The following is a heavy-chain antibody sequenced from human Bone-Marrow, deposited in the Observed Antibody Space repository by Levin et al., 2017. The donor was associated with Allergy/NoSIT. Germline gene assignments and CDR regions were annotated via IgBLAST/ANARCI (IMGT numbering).Heavy chain of an antibody. D-gene: IGHD3-16*01. V-gene: IGHV1-8*01. J-gene: IGHJ5*02. CDR2: MNPNSGNT. CDR1: GYTFTSYD. CDR3: ARDTIHGGGLDP. Sequence: ASVKVSCKASGYTFTSYDINWVRQATGQGLEWMGWMNPNSGNTGYAQKFQGRVTMTRNTSTRTAYMELSSLRSEDTAVYYCARDTIHGGGLDPWGQGTLVTVSS.